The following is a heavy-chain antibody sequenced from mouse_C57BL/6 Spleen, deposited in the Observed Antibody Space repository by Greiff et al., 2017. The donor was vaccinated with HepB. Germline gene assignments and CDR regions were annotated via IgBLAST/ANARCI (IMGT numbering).Heavy chain of an antibody. Sequence: QVQLQQSGPGLVQPSQSLSITCTVSGFSLTSYGVHWVRQSPGKGLEWLGVIWRGGSTDYNAAFMSRLSITKDNSKSQVFFKMNSLQADDTAIYYCAKMDYGNPGDYAMDYWGQGTSVTVSS. CDR2: IWRGGST. D-gene: IGHD2-1*01. CDR3: AKMDYGNPGDYAMDY. V-gene: IGHV2-5*01. CDR1: GFSLTSYG. J-gene: IGHJ4*01.